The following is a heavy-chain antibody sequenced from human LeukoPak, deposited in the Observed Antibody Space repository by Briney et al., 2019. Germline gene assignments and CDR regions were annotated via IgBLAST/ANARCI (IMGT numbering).Heavy chain of an antibody. CDR1: GGSIGPYY. V-gene: IGHV4-4*07. CDR3: AREGSYPPYYFDY. J-gene: IGHJ4*02. Sequence: SETLSLTCIVSGGSIGPYYWSWIRQAAGKGPEWIGRIYTSGTADYNPALKGRVFLSVDTAKNQFSLKVTSVTAADTAVYYCAREGSYPPYYFDYWGQGTLVTVSS. CDR2: IYTSGTA. D-gene: IGHD1-26*01.